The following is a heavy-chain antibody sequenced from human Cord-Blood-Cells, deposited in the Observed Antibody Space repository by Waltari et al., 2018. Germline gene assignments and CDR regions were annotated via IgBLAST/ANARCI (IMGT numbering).Heavy chain of an antibody. CDR1: GYTLTELS. J-gene: IGHJ3*02. D-gene: IGHD2-2*02. CDR3: ATQRYCSSTSCYNPDAFDI. CDR2: FDPEDGET. Sequence: QVQLVQSGAEVKKPGASVKVSCQVSGYTLTELSMHWVRPAPGKGLEWMGGFDPEDGETIYAQKFQGRVTMTEDTSTDTAYMELSSLRSEDTAVYYCATQRYCSSTSCYNPDAFDIWGQGTMVTVSS. V-gene: IGHV1-24*01.